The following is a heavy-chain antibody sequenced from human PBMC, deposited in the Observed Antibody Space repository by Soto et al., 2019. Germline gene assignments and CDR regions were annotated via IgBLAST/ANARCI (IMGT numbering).Heavy chain of an antibody. Sequence: PGGSLRLSCAASGFTFSSYAMSWVRQAPGKGLEWVSAISGSGGSTYYADSVKGRFTISRDNSKNTLYLQMNSLRAEDTAVYYCAKDRRGYDILTGYLVYWGQGTLVTAPQ. CDR1: GFTFSSYA. CDR3: AKDRRGYDILTGYLVY. J-gene: IGHJ4*02. D-gene: IGHD3-9*01. CDR2: ISGSGGST. V-gene: IGHV3-23*01.